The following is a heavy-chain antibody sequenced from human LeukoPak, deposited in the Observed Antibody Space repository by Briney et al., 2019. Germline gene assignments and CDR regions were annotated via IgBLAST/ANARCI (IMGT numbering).Heavy chain of an antibody. CDR2: ISSSGSTI. CDR3: ARGVWFGELYY. V-gene: IGHV3-48*03. D-gene: IGHD3-10*01. Sequence: GGSLRLSCAASGFTFSSYEMNWVRQAPGKGLEWVSYISSSGSTIYYADSVKGRFTISRDNAKNSLYLQVNSLRAEDTAVYYCARGVWFGELYYWGQGTLVTVSS. J-gene: IGHJ4*02. CDR1: GFTFSSYE.